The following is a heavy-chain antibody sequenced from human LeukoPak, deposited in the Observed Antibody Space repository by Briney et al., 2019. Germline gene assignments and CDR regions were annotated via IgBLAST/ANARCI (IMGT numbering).Heavy chain of an antibody. CDR1: GFTFSVYY. Sequence: GGSLRLSCAASGFTFSVYYMSWIRQAPGKGLEWISYITNSGSTIYYADSVKGRFTISRDNAKNSLYLQMNSLRAEDTAVYYCARGFGPAPFDYWGQGTLVTVSS. CDR3: ARGFGPAPFDY. CDR2: ITNSGSTI. D-gene: IGHD3-16*01. J-gene: IGHJ4*02. V-gene: IGHV3-11*01.